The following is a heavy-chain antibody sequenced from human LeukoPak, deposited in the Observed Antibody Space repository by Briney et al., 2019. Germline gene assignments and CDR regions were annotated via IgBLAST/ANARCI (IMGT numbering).Heavy chain of an antibody. CDR1: GGSISSYY. D-gene: IGHD2-15*01. CDR2: IYTSGST. V-gene: IGHV4-4*07. Sequence: SETLSLTCTVSGGSISSYYWSWIRQPAGKGLEWIGRIYTSGSTNYNPSLKSRVTMSVDTSKNQFSLKLSSVTAADTAVYYCARHEDCSGGSCYYYYGMDVWGQGTTVTVSS. J-gene: IGHJ6*02. CDR3: ARHEDCSGGSCYYYYGMDV.